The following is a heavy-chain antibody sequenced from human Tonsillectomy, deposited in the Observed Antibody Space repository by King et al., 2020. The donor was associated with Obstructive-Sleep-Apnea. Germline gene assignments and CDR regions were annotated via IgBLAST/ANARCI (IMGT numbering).Heavy chain of an antibody. D-gene: IGHD3-22*01. J-gene: IGHJ4*02. V-gene: IGHV3-30*02. CDR3: AKVETTYYYDSSAPGY. Sequence: VQLVESGGGVVQPGRSLRLSCAASGFTFSSYGRHWVRQAPGKGLEWVAFIRYDGSNKYYADSVKVRFTISRDNSKNTLYLQMNSLIAEDTAVYYCAKVETTYYYDSSAPGYWGQGTLVTVSS. CDR1: GFTFSSYG. CDR2: IRYDGSNK.